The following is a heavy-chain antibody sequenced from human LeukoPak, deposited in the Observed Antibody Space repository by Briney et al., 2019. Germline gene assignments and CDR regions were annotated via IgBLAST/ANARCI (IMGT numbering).Heavy chain of an antibody. D-gene: IGHD6-13*01. CDR3: ARHAPGAAAGTVDY. Sequence: SETLSLTCTVSGGSISSSSYYWGWIRQPPGKGLEWIGSIYYSGSTYYIPSLKSRVTISVDTSKNQFSLKLSSVTAADTAVYYCARHAPGAAAGTVDYWGQGTLVTVSS. J-gene: IGHJ4*02. CDR2: IYYSGST. CDR1: GGSISSSSYY. V-gene: IGHV4-39*01.